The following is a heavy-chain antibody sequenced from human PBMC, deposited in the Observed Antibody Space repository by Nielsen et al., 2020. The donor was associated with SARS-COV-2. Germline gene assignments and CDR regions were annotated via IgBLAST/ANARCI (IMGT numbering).Heavy chain of an antibody. Sequence: SETLSLTCTVSGGSISSGGYYWSWIRQHPGKGLEWIGYIYYSGSTNYNPSLKSRVTISVDTSKNQFSLKLSSVTAADTAVYYCARHQWSSYVAVAPIDYWGQGTLVTVSS. D-gene: IGHD6-19*01. CDR3: ARHQWSSYVAVAPIDY. CDR2: IYYSGST. J-gene: IGHJ4*02. V-gene: IGHV4-61*08. CDR1: GGSISSGGYY.